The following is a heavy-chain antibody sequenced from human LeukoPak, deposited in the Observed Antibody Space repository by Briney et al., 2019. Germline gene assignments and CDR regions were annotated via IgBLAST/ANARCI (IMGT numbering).Heavy chain of an antibody. Sequence: SETLSLTCTVSGGSISSYYWSWIRQPAGKGLEWIGRIYTSGSTNYNPSLKSRVTMSVDTSKNQFSLKLSSVTAADTAVYYCARDSAGEYSSGWFNWFDPWGQGTLVTVSS. CDR3: ARDSAGEYSSGWFNWFDP. CDR2: IYTSGST. D-gene: IGHD6-19*01. J-gene: IGHJ5*02. CDR1: GGSISSYY. V-gene: IGHV4-4*07.